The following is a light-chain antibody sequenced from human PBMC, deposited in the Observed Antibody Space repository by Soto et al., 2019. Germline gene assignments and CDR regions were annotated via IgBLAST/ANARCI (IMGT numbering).Light chain of an antibody. V-gene: IGKV1-5*03. CDR2: KAS. Sequence: DLQMTQSPSTLSASVGDTVTVTCRASQSVSGWLAWYQQKPGEAPKLLIYKASRLERGVQSRFSGSESGTEFTLTITSLQADDFATYYCQQYDKYWTXGQGTKVDIK. CDR3: QQYDKYWT. J-gene: IGKJ1*01. CDR1: QSVSGW.